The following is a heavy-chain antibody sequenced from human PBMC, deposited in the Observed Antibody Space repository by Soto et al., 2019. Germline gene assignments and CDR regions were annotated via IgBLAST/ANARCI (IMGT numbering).Heavy chain of an antibody. V-gene: IGHV3-7*01. CDR1: GFTFSSYW. D-gene: IGHD6-19*01. CDR2: IKQDGSEK. J-gene: IGHJ4*02. CDR3: ARDLIMSSGCVDY. Sequence: GGSLRLSCAASGFTFSSYWMSWVCQAPGKGLEWVANIKQDGSEKYYVDSVKGRFTISRDNAKNSLYLQMNSLRAEDTAVYYCARDLIMSSGCVDYWGQGTLVTVSS.